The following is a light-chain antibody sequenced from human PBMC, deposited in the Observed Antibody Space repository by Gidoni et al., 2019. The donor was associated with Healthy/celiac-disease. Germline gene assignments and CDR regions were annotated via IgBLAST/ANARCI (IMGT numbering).Light chain of an antibody. CDR1: QSVTNNY. CDR2: DAS. CDR3: QQSGSSPYT. J-gene: IGKJ2*01. Sequence: EIVLTQSTGTLSLSPGERATLPCRASQSVTNNYLAWYQQKPGQAPRLVIYDASNRATGIPDRFSGSGSGPDFTLTISRLEPEDFAVYYCQQSGSSPYTFGQGSKLEIK. V-gene: IGKV3-20*01.